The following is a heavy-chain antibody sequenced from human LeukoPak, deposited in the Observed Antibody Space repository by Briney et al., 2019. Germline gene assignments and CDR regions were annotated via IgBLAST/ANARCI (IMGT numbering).Heavy chain of an antibody. Sequence: SETLSLTCAVSGGSFSGYYWSWIRQPPGKRLEWIGEISHSGSTNYSPSLKSRVTISVDTSKNQFSLNLSSVTAADTAVYYCARALVRATMVWYFDLWGRGTLVTVSS. CDR2: ISHSGST. J-gene: IGHJ2*01. V-gene: IGHV4-34*01. CDR1: GGSFSGYY. D-gene: IGHD5-12*01. CDR3: ARALVRATMVWYFDL.